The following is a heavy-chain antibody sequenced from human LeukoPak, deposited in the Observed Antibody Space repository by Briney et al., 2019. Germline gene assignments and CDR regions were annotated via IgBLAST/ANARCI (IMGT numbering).Heavy chain of an antibody. CDR3: AGSGYFGYSSGWHSENWFDP. J-gene: IGHJ5*02. CDR2: INHSGST. Sequence: NPSETLSLTCAVYGGSFSGYYWSWIRQPPGKGLEWIGEINHSGSTNYNPSLKGRVTISVDTSKNQFSLKLSSVTAADTAVYYCAGSGYFGYSSGWHSENWFDPWGQGTLVTVSS. D-gene: IGHD6-19*01. CDR1: GGSFSGYY. V-gene: IGHV4-34*01.